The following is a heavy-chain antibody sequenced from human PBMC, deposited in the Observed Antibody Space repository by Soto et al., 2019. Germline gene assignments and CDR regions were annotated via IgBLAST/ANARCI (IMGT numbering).Heavy chain of an antibody. Sequence: QVQLVESGGGLVKPGGSLRLSCAASGFTLSDYYMSWIRRAPGKGLECLSYINRNGDTIYYADSVMGRFTISRDNASNSLYLQMSSLRAEDTAIYYCATDHGISSSSDYWGQGTLVTVSS. CDR1: GFTLSDYY. V-gene: IGHV3-11*01. CDR3: ATDHGISSSSDY. CDR2: INRNGDTI. J-gene: IGHJ4*02. D-gene: IGHD6-6*01.